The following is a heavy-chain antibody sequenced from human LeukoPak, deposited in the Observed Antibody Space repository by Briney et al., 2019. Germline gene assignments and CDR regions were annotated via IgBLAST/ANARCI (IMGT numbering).Heavy chain of an antibody. Sequence: SVKVSCKASGGTFSSYAISWVRQAPGQGLEWMGRIIPILGIANYAQKFQGRVTITADKSTSTAYMELSSLRSEDTAVYYCARDTLVDRAMVRNYYGMDVWGQGTTVTVSS. V-gene: IGHV1-69*04. CDR1: GGTFSSYA. J-gene: IGHJ6*02. D-gene: IGHD5-18*01. CDR3: ARDTLVDRAMVRNYYGMDV. CDR2: IIPILGIA.